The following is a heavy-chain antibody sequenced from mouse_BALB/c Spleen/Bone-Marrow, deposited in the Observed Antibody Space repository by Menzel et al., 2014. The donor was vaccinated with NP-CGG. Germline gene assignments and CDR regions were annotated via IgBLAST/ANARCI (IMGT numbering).Heavy chain of an antibody. CDR1: GYIFTSYW. CDR2: IYPVTGST. Sequence: VQLQQSGAELVRTGASVKLSCKTSGYIFTSYWIHWVKQWPEQGLEWIARIYPVTGSTYYNVKFTGKSTLTVDKSSSAAYMQLSSLKSEDSAVYSWARGNYGYDAGAWFAYWGQGTLVTVSA. J-gene: IGHJ3*01. CDR3: ARGNYGYDAGAWFAY. V-gene: IGHV1S132*01. D-gene: IGHD2-2*01.